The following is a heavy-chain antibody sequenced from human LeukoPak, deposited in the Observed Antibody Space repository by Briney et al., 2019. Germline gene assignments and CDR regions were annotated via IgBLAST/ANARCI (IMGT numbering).Heavy chain of an antibody. Sequence: GGSLRLSCAASGFTFANYAMSWVRQAPGKGLEWVSSISGSATSTFYADSVKGRFTISRDNSKNTLFLQMNSLRAEDTALYCCAKRHTTGWFYLDYWGRGTLVTVSS. CDR2: ISGSATST. V-gene: IGHV3-23*01. D-gene: IGHD6-19*01. J-gene: IGHJ4*02. CDR3: AKRHTTGWFYLDY. CDR1: GFTFANYA.